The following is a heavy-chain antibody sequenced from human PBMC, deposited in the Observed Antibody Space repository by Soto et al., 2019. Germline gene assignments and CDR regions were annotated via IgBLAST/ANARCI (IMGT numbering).Heavy chain of an antibody. CDR2: IWYDGSNK. CDR1: GFTFSSYG. J-gene: IGHJ4*02. V-gene: IGHV3-33*01. Sequence: QVQLVESGVGVVQPGRSLRLSCAASGFTFSSYGMHWVRQAPGKGLEWVAVIWYDGSNKYYADSVKGRFTISRDNSKNTLYLQMNSLRAEDTAVYYCARDSSGWYGDYFDYWGQGTLVTVSS. D-gene: IGHD6-19*01. CDR3: ARDSSGWYGDYFDY.